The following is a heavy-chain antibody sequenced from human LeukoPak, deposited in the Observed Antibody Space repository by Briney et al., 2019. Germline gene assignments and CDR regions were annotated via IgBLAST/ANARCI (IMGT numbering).Heavy chain of an antibody. Sequence: GGSLRLSCAASGFTFSSYGMHRVRQAPGKGLEWVAVISYDGSNKYYADSVKGRFTISRDNSKNTLYLQMNSLRAEDTAVYYCAKELSGYAHAFDIWGQGTMVTVSS. D-gene: IGHD5-12*01. CDR1: GFTFSSYG. CDR3: AKELSGYAHAFDI. J-gene: IGHJ3*02. V-gene: IGHV3-30*18. CDR2: ISYDGSNK.